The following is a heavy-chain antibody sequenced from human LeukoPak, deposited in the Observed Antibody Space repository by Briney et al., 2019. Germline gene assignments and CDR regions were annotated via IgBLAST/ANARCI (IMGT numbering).Heavy chain of an antibody. J-gene: IGHJ4*02. CDR2: IYYSGST. Sequence: SETLSLTCTVSGGSISSYYWSWIRQPPGKGLEWIGYIYYSGSTNYNPSLKSRVTISIDTSKNQFSLKLSSVTAADTAVYYCARHGSGTYYNGPFDYWGQGTLVTVSS. CDR1: GGSISSYY. CDR3: ARHGSGTYYNGPFDY. V-gene: IGHV4-59*01. D-gene: IGHD3-10*01.